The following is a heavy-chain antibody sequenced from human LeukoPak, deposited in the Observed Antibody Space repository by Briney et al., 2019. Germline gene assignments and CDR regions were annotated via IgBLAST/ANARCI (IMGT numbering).Heavy chain of an antibody. CDR2: ISTYNGNT. CDR1: GYTFTSYG. Sequence: ASVTVSFKASGYTFTSYGISWVRQAPGQGLEWMGWISTYNGNTNYAQKLQGRVTMTTDTSTSTAYMELRSLRSDDTAVYYCARYCSGGSCLGDYWGQGTLVTVSS. J-gene: IGHJ4*02. D-gene: IGHD2-15*01. V-gene: IGHV1-18*04. CDR3: ARYCSGGSCLGDY.